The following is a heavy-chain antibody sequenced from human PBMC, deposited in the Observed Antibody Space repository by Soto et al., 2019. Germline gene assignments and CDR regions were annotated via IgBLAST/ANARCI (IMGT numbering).Heavy chain of an antibody. J-gene: IGHJ6*02. CDR1: GVSFNNNG. V-gene: IGHV1-69*01. D-gene: IGHD3-10*01. CDR3: ARVLYYGSGSYSPYGMAV. CDR2: VSPPFRTS. Sequence: QVQLVQSGAEVKKPGSSVKVSCKTSGVSFNNNGIGWVRQAPGHGLEWMGGVSPPFRTSNYARKFQGRISITADASTGTVNMELSCLTSEDTAQYYCARVLYYGSGSYSPYGMAVWGQGTTVTVSS.